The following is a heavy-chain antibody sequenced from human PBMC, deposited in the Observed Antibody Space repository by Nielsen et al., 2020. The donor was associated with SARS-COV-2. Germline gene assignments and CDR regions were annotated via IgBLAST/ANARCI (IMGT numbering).Heavy chain of an antibody. D-gene: IGHD3-9*01. V-gene: IGHV4-59*01. CDR2: IYYSGST. J-gene: IGHJ6*03. Sequence: WIRQPPGKGLEWIGYIYYSGSTNYNPSLKSRVTISVDTSKNQFSLKLSSVTAADTAVYYCARYGIRYFDWLLYSGQPDHYYMGVWGKGTTVTVSS. CDR3: ARYGIRYFDWLLYSGQPDHYYMGV.